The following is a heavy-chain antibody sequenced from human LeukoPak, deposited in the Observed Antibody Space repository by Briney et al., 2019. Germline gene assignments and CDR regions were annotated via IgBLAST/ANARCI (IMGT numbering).Heavy chain of an antibody. CDR3: AREDKWYFDL. CDR1: GFTFSDYY. Sequence: PGGSLRLSCAASGFTFSDYYMSWIRQAPGKGLEWVSKISTTSSYTNYADSVKGRFTISRDNAKNSLYLQMNSLRVEDTAVCYCAREDKWYFDLWGRGTLVTVSS. V-gene: IGHV3-11*05. CDR2: ISTTSSYT. J-gene: IGHJ2*01.